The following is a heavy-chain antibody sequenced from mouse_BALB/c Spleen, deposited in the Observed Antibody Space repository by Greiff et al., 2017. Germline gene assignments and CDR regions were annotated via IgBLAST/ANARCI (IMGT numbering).Heavy chain of an antibody. D-gene: IGHD2-4*01. V-gene: IGHV1-31*01. CDR2: INPYNGAT. CDR1: GYSFTGYY. J-gene: IGHJ4*01. Sequence: EVQLQQSGPELVKPGASVKISCKASGYSFTGYYMHWVKQSHVKSLEWIGRINPYNGATSYNQNFKDKASLTVDKSSSTAYMELHSLTSEDSAVYYCAIEGIYYDYAMDYWGQGTSVTVSS. CDR3: AIEGIYYDYAMDY.